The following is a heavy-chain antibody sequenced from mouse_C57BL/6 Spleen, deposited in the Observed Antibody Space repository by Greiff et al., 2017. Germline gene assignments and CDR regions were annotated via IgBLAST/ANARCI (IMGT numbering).Heavy chain of an antibody. D-gene: IGHD1-1*02. CDR3: AREDYDYFDY. V-gene: IGHV1-76*01. CDR2: IYPGSGNT. CDR1: GYTFTDYY. Sequence: QVQLQQSGAELVRPGASVKLSCKASGYTFTDYYINWVKQRPGQGLAWIARIYPGSGNTYYNEKFKGKATLTAEKSSSTAYMQLSSLTSEDSAVYFCAREDYDYFDYWGQGTTLTVSS. J-gene: IGHJ2*01.